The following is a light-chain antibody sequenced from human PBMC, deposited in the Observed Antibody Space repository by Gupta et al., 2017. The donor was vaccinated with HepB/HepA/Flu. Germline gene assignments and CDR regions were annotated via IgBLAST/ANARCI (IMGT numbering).Light chain of an antibody. CDR3: QVWDSSTGV. J-gene: IGLJ2*01. CDR1: NNGSKN. CDR2: RDS. Sequence: SYALTQPLSVSVALGQTARIPCEGKNNGSKNVHWYQQKPGQAPVLVIYRDSNRPSGIPERFSGSNSGNTATLTISRAQAGDEADYYCQVWDSSTGVFGGGTKLTVL. V-gene: IGLV3-9*01.